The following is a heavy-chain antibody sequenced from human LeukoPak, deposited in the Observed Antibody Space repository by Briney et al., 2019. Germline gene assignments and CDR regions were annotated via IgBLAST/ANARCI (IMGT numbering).Heavy chain of an antibody. Sequence: SVKVSCKASGYTFTSYYMHWVRQAPGQGLEWMGGIIPIFGTANYAQKFQGRVTITADESTSTAYMELSSLRSEDTAVYYCARGNQETISGPWGQGTLVTVSS. CDR1: GYTFTSYY. V-gene: IGHV1-69*13. CDR3: ARGNQETISGP. CDR2: IIPIFGTA. J-gene: IGHJ5*02. D-gene: IGHD1-14*01.